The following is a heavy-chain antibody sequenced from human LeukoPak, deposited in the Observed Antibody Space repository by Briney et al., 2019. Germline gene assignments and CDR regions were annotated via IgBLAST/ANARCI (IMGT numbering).Heavy chain of an antibody. D-gene: IGHD3-3*01. CDR3: ATESGYYTGVDAFDI. Sequence: GASVKVSCKASGYTFTSYVINWVRQATGQGLEWMGWMNPNSGNTGYAQKFQGRVTMTRNTSISTAYMELSSLRSEDTAVYYCATESGYYTGVDAFDIWGQGTMVTVSS. V-gene: IGHV1-8*01. CDR1: GYTFTSYV. CDR2: MNPNSGNT. J-gene: IGHJ3*02.